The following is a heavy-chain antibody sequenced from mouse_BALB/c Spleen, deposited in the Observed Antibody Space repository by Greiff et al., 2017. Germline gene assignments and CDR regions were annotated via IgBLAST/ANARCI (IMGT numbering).Heavy chain of an antibody. J-gene: IGHJ4*01. CDR3: ATYGNYVYYAMDY. CDR2: INPYNDGT. Sequence: EVQLQQSGPELVKPGASVKMSCKASGYTFTSYVMHWVKQKPGQGLEWIGYINPYNDGTKYNEKFKGKATLTADKSSNTAYMQLSSLTSEDSAVYFCATYGNYVYYAMDYWGQGTSVTVSS. V-gene: IGHV1-14*01. CDR1: GYTFTSYV. D-gene: IGHD2-1*01.